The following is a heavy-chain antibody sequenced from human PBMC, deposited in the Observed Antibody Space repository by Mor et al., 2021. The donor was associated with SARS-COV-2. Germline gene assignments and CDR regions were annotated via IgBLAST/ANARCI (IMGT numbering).Heavy chain of an antibody. CDR3: TTDLGSGLSSAY. V-gene: IGHV3-15*01. D-gene: IGHD3-10*01. Sequence: APVKGRFTISRDDSKNTLYLQMNSLKTEDTAVYYCTTDLGSGLSSAYWGQGTLVTVSS. J-gene: IGHJ4*02.